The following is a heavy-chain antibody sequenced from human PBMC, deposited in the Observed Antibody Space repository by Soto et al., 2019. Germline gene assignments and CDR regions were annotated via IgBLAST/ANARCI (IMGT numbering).Heavy chain of an antibody. CDR1: GFTFSNAW. J-gene: IGHJ4*02. V-gene: IGHV3-15*01. CDR2: IKSKTDGGTT. Sequence: GGSLRLSCAASGFTFSNAWMSWVRQAPGKGLEWVGRIKSKTDGGTTDYAAPVKGRFTISRDDSKNTLYLQMNSLKTEDTAVYYCTTDSSSGDSYFDYWGQGTLVTVPS. D-gene: IGHD4-17*01. CDR3: TTDSSSGDSYFDY.